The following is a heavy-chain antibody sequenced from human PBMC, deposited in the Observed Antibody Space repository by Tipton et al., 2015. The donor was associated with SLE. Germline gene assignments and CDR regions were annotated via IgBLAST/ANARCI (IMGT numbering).Heavy chain of an antibody. Sequence: QLVQSGAEVKKPGASVKVSCKASGYTFTGYYMHWVRQAPGQGLEWMGWINPNSGGTNYAQKFQGRVTMTRDTSISTAYMELSRLGSDDTAVYYCATVIVGSTYYSYMDVRGKGTTVTLSS. D-gene: IGHD1-26*01. CDR1: GYTFTGYY. J-gene: IGHJ6*03. V-gene: IGHV1-2*02. CDR2: INPNSGGT. CDR3: ATVIVGSTYYSYMDV.